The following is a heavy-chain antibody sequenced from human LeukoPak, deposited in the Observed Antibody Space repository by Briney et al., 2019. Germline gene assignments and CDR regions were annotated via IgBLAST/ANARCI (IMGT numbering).Heavy chain of an antibody. J-gene: IGHJ6*02. CDR1: GFTFSSYG. D-gene: IGHD3-3*01. CDR3: AKDRVNFGVVLYGMDV. V-gene: IGHV3-30*18. CDR2: ISYGGSNK. Sequence: GRSLRLSCAASGFTFSSYGMHWVRQAPGKGLEWVAVISYGGSNKYYADSVKGRFTISRDNSKNTLYLQMNSLRAEDTAVYYCAKDRVNFGVVLYGMDVWGQGTTVTVSS.